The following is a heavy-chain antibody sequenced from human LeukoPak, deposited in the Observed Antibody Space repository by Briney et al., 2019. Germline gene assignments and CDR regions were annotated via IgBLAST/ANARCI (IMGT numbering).Heavy chain of an antibody. Sequence: ASVKVSCKASGGTFSSYAISWVRQAPGQGLEWMGGIIPIFGTANYAQKFQGRVTITADKSTSTAYMELSSLRSEDTAVYSCASYGLRTSTYFDYWGQGTLVTVSS. CDR1: GGTFSSYA. V-gene: IGHV1-69*06. CDR3: ASYGLRTSTYFDY. D-gene: IGHD5-12*01. J-gene: IGHJ4*02. CDR2: IIPIFGTA.